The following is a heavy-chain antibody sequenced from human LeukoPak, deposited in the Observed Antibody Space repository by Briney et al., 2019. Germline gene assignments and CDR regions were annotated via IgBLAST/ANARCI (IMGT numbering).Heavy chain of an antibody. D-gene: IGHD2-2*01. Sequence: SETLPLTCTVSGGSISSYYWSWIRQPPGKGLEWIGYIYYSGSTNYNPSLKSRVTISVDTSKNQFSLKLSSVTAADTAVYYCARVCSSTSCYYAFDIWGQGTMVTVSS. CDR1: GGSISSYY. CDR3: ARVCSSTSCYYAFDI. V-gene: IGHV4-59*01. J-gene: IGHJ3*02. CDR2: IYYSGST.